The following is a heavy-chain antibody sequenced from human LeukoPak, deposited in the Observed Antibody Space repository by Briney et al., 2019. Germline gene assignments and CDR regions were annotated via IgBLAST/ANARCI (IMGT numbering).Heavy chain of an antibody. CDR1: GYTFTSYG. Sequence: ASVKVSCKASGYTFTSYGISWVRQAPGQGLEWMGWISAYNGNTKYAQKLQGRVTMTRDMSTSTVYMELSSLRSEDTAVYYCARDGRPQYCSSTSCYGRHFDYWGQGTLVTVSS. CDR3: ARDGRPQYCSSTSCYGRHFDY. CDR2: ISAYNGNT. D-gene: IGHD2-2*01. J-gene: IGHJ4*02. V-gene: IGHV1-18*01.